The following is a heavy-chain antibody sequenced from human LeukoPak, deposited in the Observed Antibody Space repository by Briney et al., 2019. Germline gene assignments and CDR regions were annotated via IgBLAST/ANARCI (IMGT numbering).Heavy chain of an antibody. D-gene: IGHD4-17*01. V-gene: IGHV4-34*01. Sequence: SETLSLTCAVYGGSFSGYYWSWIRQPPGKGLEWIGEINHSGSTNYNPSLKSRVTISVETSKNQFSLKLSSVTAADTAVYYSARAPGYAVTTKGWFDPWGQGTLVTVSS. CDR3: ARAPGYAVTTKGWFDP. J-gene: IGHJ5*02. CDR1: GGSFSGYY. CDR2: INHSGST.